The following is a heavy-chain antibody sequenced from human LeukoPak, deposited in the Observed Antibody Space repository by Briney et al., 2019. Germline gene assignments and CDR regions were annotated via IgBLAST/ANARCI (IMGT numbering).Heavy chain of an antibody. D-gene: IGHD3-22*01. CDR1: GFSLSARGVG. CDR2: IYWDDDK. V-gene: IGHV2-5*02. J-gene: IGHJ4*02. CDR3: AHRQNYYDSSIFDY. Sequence: SGPTLVKPTQTLTLTCTFSGFSLSARGVGVGWIRQPPGKALARLALIYWDDDKRYSPSLKSRLTITKDTSKNQVVLTMTNMDPVDTATYCCAHRQNYYDSSIFDYWGQGTLVTVSS.